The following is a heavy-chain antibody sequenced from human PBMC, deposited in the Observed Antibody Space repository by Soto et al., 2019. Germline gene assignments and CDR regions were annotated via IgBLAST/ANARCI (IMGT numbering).Heavy chain of an antibody. CDR2: ITGTGSTT. V-gene: IGHV3-23*01. Sequence: GGSLRLSCAASGFTFGNYAISWVRQAPGKGLEWVSSITGTGSTTYYADSVKGRFTISRDNSKNTLYLQMHSLTAEDTAVYYCQKEVYTGTTSLFDYWGQGALVTVSS. J-gene: IGHJ4*02. D-gene: IGHD1-7*01. CDR3: QKEVYTGTTSLFDY. CDR1: GFTFGNYA.